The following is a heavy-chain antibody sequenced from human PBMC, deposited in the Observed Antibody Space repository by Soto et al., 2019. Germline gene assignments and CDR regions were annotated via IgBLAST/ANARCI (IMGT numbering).Heavy chain of an antibody. CDR2: INHSGST. V-gene: IGHV4-34*01. CDR1: GVSFSGYY. D-gene: IGHD6-19*01. Sequence: QVQLQQWGAGLLKPSETLSLTCAVFGVSFSGYYWNWIRQPPGKGLEWMGEINHSGSTNYNPSLKSRVTISVDTSKNRFSLKLSSVTAADTAAYYCARGWGSGVFDYWGQGTLVTVSS. J-gene: IGHJ4*02. CDR3: ARGWGSGVFDY.